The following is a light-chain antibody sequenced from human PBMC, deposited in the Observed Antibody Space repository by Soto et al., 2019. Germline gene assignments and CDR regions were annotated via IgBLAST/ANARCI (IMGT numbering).Light chain of an antibody. CDR1: SSDVGAYNY. J-gene: IGLJ1*01. CDR3: QSYDSTLSARYV. Sequence: QSALTQPASVSGSPGQSITISCTGTSSDVGAYNYVSWYQQQSGKAPKLMIHEVSNRPSGVPDRFSGSKSGTSASLAITGLQAEDEGDYYCQSYDSTLSARYVFGTGTKVTVL. CDR2: EVS. V-gene: IGLV2-14*01.